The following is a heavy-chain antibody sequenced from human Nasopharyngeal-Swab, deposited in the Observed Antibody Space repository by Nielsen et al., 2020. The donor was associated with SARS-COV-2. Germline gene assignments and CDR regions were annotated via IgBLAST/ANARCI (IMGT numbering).Heavy chain of an antibody. D-gene: IGHD6-19*01. V-gene: IGHV3-23*01. Sequence: GSLRLSCAASRFTFSRYGMSWVRQAPGKGLEWVSTISGRGGYTYYADSVKGRFTISRDNSKHTLYLQMNSLGVEDTAIYYCARGAFEYSSSWYDPYYFDYWGQGTLVTVSS. J-gene: IGHJ4*02. CDR3: ARGAFEYSSSWYDPYYFDY. CDR1: RFTFSRYG. CDR2: ISGRGGYT.